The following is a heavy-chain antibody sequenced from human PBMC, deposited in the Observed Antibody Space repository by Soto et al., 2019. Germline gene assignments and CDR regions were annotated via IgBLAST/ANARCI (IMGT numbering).Heavy chain of an antibody. V-gene: IGHV1-58*01. D-gene: IGHD2-15*01. Sequence: SVKVSCKTSGFTFSNSAVQWVRQARGQRLEWLGWIVVGSGNTRYAQSLHERVTITRDMTTGTAYMQLSSLASEDTAVYYCAEELYSGGSCCSFDFWGQGTTVTVSS. J-gene: IGHJ3*01. CDR3: AEELYSGGSCCSFDF. CDR1: GFTFSNSA. CDR2: IVVGSGNT.